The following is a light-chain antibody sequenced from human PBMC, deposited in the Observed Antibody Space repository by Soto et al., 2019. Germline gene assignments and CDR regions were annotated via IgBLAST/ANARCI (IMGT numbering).Light chain of an antibody. J-gene: IGLJ3*02. V-gene: IGLV1-44*01. Sequence: QAVVTQPPSASGTPGQRVTISCSGSSSNIGSNTVNWYQQLPGTAPKLLIYSNNQRPSGVPDRFSGSKSGTSASLATSGLQSEDEADYYCAAWDDSLNGPVFGGGTKVTVL. CDR1: SSNIGSNT. CDR2: SNN. CDR3: AAWDDSLNGPV.